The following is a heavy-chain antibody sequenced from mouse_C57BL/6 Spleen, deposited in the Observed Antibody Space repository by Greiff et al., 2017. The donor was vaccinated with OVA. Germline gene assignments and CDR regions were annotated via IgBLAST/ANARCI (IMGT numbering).Heavy chain of an antibody. Sequence: EVQLQQSGPELVKPGASVKISCKASGYTFTDYYMNWVKQSHGKSLEWIGDINPNNGGTSYNQKFKGKATLTVDKSSSTAYMELRSLTSEDSAVYYCARREYDWYFDVWGTGTTVTVAS. CDR3: ARREYDWYFDV. CDR1: GYTFTDYY. D-gene: IGHD5-1*01. J-gene: IGHJ1*03. CDR2: INPNNGGT. V-gene: IGHV1-26*01.